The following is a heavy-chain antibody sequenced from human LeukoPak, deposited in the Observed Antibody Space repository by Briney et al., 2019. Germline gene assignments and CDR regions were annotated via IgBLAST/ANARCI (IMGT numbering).Heavy chain of an antibody. CDR2: IYYSGST. CDR3: AGGYCSSTSCYSQLSYYYGMDV. Sequence: SETLSLTCTVSGGSISSYYWSWIRQPPVKGLEWIGYIYYSGSTNYNPSLKSRVTISVDTSKNQFSLKLSSVTAADTAVYYCAGGYCSSTSCYSQLSYYYGMDVWGQGTTVTVSS. J-gene: IGHJ6*02. V-gene: IGHV4-59*08. D-gene: IGHD2-2*03. CDR1: GGSISSYY.